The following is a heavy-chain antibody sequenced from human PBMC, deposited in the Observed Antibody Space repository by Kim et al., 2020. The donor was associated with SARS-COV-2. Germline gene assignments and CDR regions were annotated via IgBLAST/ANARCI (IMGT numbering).Heavy chain of an antibody. CDR3: ARDVVPAAMLFGEYGMDV. V-gene: IGHV3-11*05. CDR2: ISSSSYT. J-gene: IGHJ6*02. D-gene: IGHD2-2*01. Sequence: GGSLRLSCAASGFTFSDYYMSWIRQAPGKGLEWVSYISSSSYTNYADSVKGRFTISRDNAKNSLYLQMNSLRAEDTAVYYCARDVVPAAMLFGEYGMDVWGQGTTVTVSS. CDR1: GFTFSDYY.